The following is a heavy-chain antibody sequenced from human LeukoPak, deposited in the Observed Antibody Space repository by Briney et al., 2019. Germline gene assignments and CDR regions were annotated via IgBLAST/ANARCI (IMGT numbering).Heavy chain of an antibody. CDR2: INHRGST. CDR3: ARERDGSGTQRGLDY. D-gene: IGHD3-10*01. J-gene: IGHJ4*02. V-gene: IGHV4-34*01. Sequence: SETLSLTCAVYGGSFSGYYWSWIRQPPGKGLEWIGEINHRGSTNYNSSLKSRVTISVDTSKNQFSLKLSSVTAADTAIYYCARERDGSGTQRGLDYWGQGTLVTVSS. CDR1: GGSFSGYY.